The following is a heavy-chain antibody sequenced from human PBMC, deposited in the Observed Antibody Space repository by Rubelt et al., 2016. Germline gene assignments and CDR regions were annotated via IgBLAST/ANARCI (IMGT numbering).Heavy chain of an antibody. D-gene: IGHD6-13*01. J-gene: IGHJ1*01. CDR2: INPNSGGT. V-gene: IGHV1-2*05. Sequence: VRQAPGQGLEWMGRINPNSGGTNYAQKFQGRVTMTRDTSISTAYMELSRLRSDDSVVYYCAREESAADLDFHHWGQGTLVTVSS. CDR3: AREESAADLDFHH.